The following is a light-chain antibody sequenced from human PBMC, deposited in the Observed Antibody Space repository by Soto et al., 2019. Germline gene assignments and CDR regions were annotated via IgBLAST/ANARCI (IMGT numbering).Light chain of an antibody. J-gene: IGLJ1*01. CDR1: SSNIGAGND. V-gene: IGLV1-40*01. Sequence: QSVLTQPPSVSGAPGQRVTISCTGSSSNIGAGNDVHGYQQLPGTAPKKLIYGNSNRPSGVPDRVSGSKSATSASLAITGLHAEDEAHYHCKYYASSLSAHVFGTGTKLTVL. CDR2: GNS. CDR3: KYYASSLSAHV.